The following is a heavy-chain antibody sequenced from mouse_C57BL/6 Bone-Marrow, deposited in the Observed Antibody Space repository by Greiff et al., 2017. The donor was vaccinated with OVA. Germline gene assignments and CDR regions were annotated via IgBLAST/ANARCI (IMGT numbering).Heavy chain of an antibody. V-gene: IGHV2-2*01. CDR2: IWSGGST. D-gene: IGHD2-2*01. J-gene: IGHJ1*03. Sequence: VQLQQSGPGLVQPSQSLSITCTVSGFSLTSYGVHWVRQSPGKGLEWLGVIWSGGSTDYNAAFISRLSISKDNSKSQVFFKMNSLQADDTAIYYCARNFYGYDGYFDVCGTGTTVTVSS. CDR3: ARNFYGYDGYFDV. CDR1: GFSLTSYG.